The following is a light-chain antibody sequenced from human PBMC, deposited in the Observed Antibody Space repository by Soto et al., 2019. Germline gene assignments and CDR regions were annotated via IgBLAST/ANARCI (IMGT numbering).Light chain of an antibody. CDR1: QSVRSN. CDR2: GAS. V-gene: IGKV3-15*01. CDR3: HQYNSWPRGT. J-gene: IGKJ3*01. Sequence: EIVMTQSPATLSVSPGERATLSCRASQSVRSNLAWYQQKPGQAPRLLIYGASTRATGVPVRFSGSGSGTEFTLTISSLQSEDFAVYYCHQYNSWPRGTFGPGTKVEIK.